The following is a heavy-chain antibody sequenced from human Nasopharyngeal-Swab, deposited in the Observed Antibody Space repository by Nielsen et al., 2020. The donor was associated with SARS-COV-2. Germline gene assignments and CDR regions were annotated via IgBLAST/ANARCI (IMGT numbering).Heavy chain of an antibody. CDR2: IWYDGTDN. J-gene: IGHJ4*02. CDR3: ARGEGVQASAYYDSSGYFPFDY. D-gene: IGHD3-22*01. CDR1: GFTFSTYG. Sequence: GGSLRLSCAAAGFTFSTYGMHWVRQAPGKGLVWVALIWYDGTDNYYADSVKGRFTVSRDNSKNTLYLQMNSLRAEDTAVYYCARGEGVQASAYYDSSGYFPFDYWGQGTLVTVSS. V-gene: IGHV3-33*01.